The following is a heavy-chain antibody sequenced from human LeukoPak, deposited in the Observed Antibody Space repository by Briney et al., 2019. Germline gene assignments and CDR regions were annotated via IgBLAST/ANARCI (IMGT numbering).Heavy chain of an antibody. D-gene: IGHD2-2*01. V-gene: IGHV1-2*02. CDR1: GYTFTGYY. CDR2: INPNSGGT. J-gene: IGHJ5*02. Sequence: ASVTVSCKASGYTFTGYYMHWVRQAPGQGLEWMGWINPNSGGTNYAQKFQGRVTMTRDTSISTAYMELSRLRSDDTAVYYCARISCSSTSCYKGGSWLDPWGQGTLVTVSS. CDR3: ARISCSSTSCYKGGSWLDP.